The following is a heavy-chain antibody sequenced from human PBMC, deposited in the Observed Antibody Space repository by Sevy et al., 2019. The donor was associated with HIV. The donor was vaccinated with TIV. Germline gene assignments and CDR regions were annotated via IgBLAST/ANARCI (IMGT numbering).Heavy chain of an antibody. CDR3: ARDPGFIGIPAAIGEYYFDY. Sequence: GGSLRLSCAASGFTFSSYTMNWVRQAPGKGLEWVSSISSSSSYIYYADSVKGRFTISRDNAKNSLYLQMNSLRDEDTAVYYCARDPGFIGIPAAIGEYYFDYWGQGTLVTVSS. CDR2: ISSSSSYI. D-gene: IGHD2-2*01. J-gene: IGHJ4*02. V-gene: IGHV3-21*01. CDR1: GFTFSSYT.